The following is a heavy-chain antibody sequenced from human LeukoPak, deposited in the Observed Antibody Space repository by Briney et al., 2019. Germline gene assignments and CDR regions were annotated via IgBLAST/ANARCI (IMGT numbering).Heavy chain of an antibody. Sequence: PGGSPGLSCAASGFTFSSYAMSWVRQAPGKGLEWVSAISGSGGSTYYADSVKGRFTISRDNSKNTLYLQMNSLRAEDTAVYYCAKRGYCSGGGCSKMYYFDYWGQGSLLPVSS. CDR3: AKRGYCSGGGCSKMYYFDY. J-gene: IGHJ4*02. CDR1: GFTFSSYA. CDR2: ISGSGGST. V-gene: IGHV3-23*01. D-gene: IGHD2-15*01.